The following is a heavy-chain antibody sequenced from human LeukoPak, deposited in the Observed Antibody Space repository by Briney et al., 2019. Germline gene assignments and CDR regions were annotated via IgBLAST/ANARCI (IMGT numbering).Heavy chain of an antibody. J-gene: IGHJ6*02. CDR1: GGSFSGYY. Sequence: SETLSLTCAVYGGSFSGYYWSWIRQPPGKGLEWIGEINHSGSTNYNPSLKSRVTISVDTSKNQFSLKLSSVTAADTAVYYCARGDRYYYYGMDVWGQGTTVTVSS. V-gene: IGHV4-34*01. CDR2: INHSGST. CDR3: ARGDRYYYYGMDV.